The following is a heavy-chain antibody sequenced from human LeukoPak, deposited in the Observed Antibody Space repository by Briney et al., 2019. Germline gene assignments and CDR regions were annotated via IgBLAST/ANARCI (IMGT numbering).Heavy chain of an antibody. CDR1: GGSFSGYY. CDR2: INHSGST. V-gene: IGHV4-34*01. J-gene: IGHJ6*02. D-gene: IGHD6-19*01. CDR3: ARARSSGWSRYYYYGMDV. Sequence: SETLSLTCAVYGGSFSGYYWSWIRQPPGKGLEWIGEINHSGSTNYNPSLKSRVTISVDTSKNQFSLKLSPVTAADTAVYYCARARSSGWSRYYYYGMDVWGQGTTVTVSS.